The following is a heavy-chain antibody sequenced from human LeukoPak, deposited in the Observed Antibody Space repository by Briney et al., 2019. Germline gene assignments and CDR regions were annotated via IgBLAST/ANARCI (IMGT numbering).Heavy chain of an antibody. CDR3: TRGGTSSVAYYYHMDV. CDR2: SRDRANGYTP. V-gene: IGHV3-72*01. CDR1: GFTFSCRY. Sequence: GGSLRLSCTASGFTFSCRYMDWVRQAPGKGLEWVGRSRDRANGYTPEYAASVRGRFTISRDDSETSMYLQMNSLKTEDSAVYYCTRGGTSSVAYYYHMDVWGQGTTVPVSS. D-gene: IGHD1-26*01. J-gene: IGHJ6*02.